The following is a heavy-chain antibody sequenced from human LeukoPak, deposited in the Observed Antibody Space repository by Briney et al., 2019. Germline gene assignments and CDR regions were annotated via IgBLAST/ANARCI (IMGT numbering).Heavy chain of an antibody. Sequence: SETLSLTCTVSGGSISSYYWSWIRQPPGKGLAWIGYIYYSGSTNYNPSLKSRVTISVDTSKNHFSLKLSSVTAADTAVYYCARDLRFGEFFLDYWGQGTLVTVSS. CDR3: ARDLRFGEFFLDY. V-gene: IGHV4-59*01. CDR1: GGSISSYY. J-gene: IGHJ4*02. CDR2: IYYSGST. D-gene: IGHD3-10*01.